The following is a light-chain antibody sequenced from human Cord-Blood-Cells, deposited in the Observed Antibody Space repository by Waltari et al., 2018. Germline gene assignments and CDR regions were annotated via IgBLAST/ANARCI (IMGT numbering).Light chain of an antibody. J-gene: IGLJ2*01. Sequence: SYVLTQPPSVSVAPGKTARITCGGNNIGSKSVHWYQLKPGQAPVLVIYYDSDRPSGIPWRFSGSNAGNTATLTISRVEAGDEADYYCQVWESSSDHQVFGGGTKLTVL. CDR3: QVWESSSDHQV. CDR2: YDS. V-gene: IGLV3-21*01. CDR1: NIGSKS.